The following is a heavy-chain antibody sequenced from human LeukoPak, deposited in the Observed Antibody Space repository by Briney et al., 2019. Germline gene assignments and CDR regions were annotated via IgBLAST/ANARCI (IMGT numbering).Heavy chain of an antibody. Sequence: ASVKVSCKASGYTFTSYGISWVRQAPGQGLEWMGWISAYNGNTNYAQKLQGRVTMTTDTSTSTAYMELRSLRSDDTAVYYCARDLRQRWLQSNFDYWGQGTPVTVSS. J-gene: IGHJ4*02. CDR3: ARDLRQRWLQSNFDY. CDR1: GYTFTSYG. V-gene: IGHV1-18*01. CDR2: ISAYNGNT. D-gene: IGHD5-24*01.